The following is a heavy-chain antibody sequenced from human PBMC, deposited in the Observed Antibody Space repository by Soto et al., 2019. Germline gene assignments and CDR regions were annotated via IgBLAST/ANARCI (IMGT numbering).Heavy chain of an antibody. D-gene: IGHD6-19*01. CDR1: GFTFTNYE. CDR2: ISRSGGST. Sequence: PGGSLRLSCATSGFTFTNYEMTWVRQSPGKGLEWVSGISRSGGSTLYADSVKGRFTISRDNSMNTLYLQVSSLRPEDTAVYYCAKALAVAVPFYYGVDVWGQGTTVTVSS. J-gene: IGHJ6*02. V-gene: IGHV3-23*01. CDR3: AKALAVAVPFYYGVDV.